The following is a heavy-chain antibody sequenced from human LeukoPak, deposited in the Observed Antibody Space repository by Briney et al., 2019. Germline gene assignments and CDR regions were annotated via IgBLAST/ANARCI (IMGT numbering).Heavy chain of an antibody. CDR3: ARMQQLVFAFDI. Sequence: PGGSLRLSCAASGFTFSSYWMHWVRQAPGKGLVWVSRINSDGSSTSYADSVKGRFTISRDNAKNTLYLQMNSLRAEDRAVYYCARMQQLVFAFDIWGQGTMVTVSS. V-gene: IGHV3-74*01. CDR2: INSDGSST. J-gene: IGHJ3*02. D-gene: IGHD6-13*01. CDR1: GFTFSSYW.